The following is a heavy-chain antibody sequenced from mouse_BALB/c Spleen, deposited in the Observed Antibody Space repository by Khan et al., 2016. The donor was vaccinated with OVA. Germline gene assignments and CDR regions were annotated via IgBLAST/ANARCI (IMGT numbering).Heavy chain of an antibody. V-gene: IGHV1S135*01. Sequence: EVQLQESGPELMKPGASVKISCKASGYSFTSYYIHWMKQSHGKSLEWIGYIDPFNGGTNYNQKFQGKATLTVDKSSNTAYMHLSSLTSEDSAVYYCARNGITTWFAYWGQGTLVTVSA. J-gene: IGHJ3*01. CDR1: GYSFTSYY. CDR2: IDPFNGGT. CDR3: ARNGITTWFAY. D-gene: IGHD2-4*01.